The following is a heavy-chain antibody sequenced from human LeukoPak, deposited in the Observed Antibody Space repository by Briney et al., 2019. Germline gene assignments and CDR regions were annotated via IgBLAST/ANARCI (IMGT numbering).Heavy chain of an antibody. CDR1: GFTFSSYA. J-gene: IGHJ6*02. Sequence: GGSLRLSCAASGFTFSSYALNWVRQAPGKGLAWVSGISGSGGSTFYPDSVKGRFTISRDNSKNTLYLQMNSLRAEDTAVYYCARGGGDYIISYGMDVWGQGTTVTVSS. CDR3: ARGGGDYIISYGMDV. V-gene: IGHV3-23*01. D-gene: IGHD4-17*01. CDR2: ISGSGGST.